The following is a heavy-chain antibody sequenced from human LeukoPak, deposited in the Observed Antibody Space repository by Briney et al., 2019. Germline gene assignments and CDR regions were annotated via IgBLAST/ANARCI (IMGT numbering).Heavy chain of an antibody. Sequence: GEPLKISCKGSGYSFTSYWISWVRQMPGKGLEWMGRIDPSDSYTNYSPSFQGHVTISADKSISTAYLQWSSLKASDTAMCYCARRGASNNWFDPWGQGTLVTVSS. J-gene: IGHJ5*02. D-gene: IGHD3-10*01. CDR1: GYSFTSYW. CDR2: IDPSDSYT. V-gene: IGHV5-10-1*01. CDR3: ARRGASNNWFDP.